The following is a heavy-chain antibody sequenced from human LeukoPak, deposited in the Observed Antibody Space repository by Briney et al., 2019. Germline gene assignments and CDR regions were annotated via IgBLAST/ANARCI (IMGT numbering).Heavy chain of an antibody. J-gene: IGHJ6*03. V-gene: IGHV4-38-2*02. CDR1: GYSISSGYY. D-gene: IGHD5-24*01. CDR3: ARVEKRRWLPSPVLYYMDV. CDR2: IYHSGST. Sequence: PSETLSLTCTVSGYSISSGYYWGWIRQPPGKGLEWIGSIYHSGSTYYNPSLKSRVTISVDTSKNQFSMKLSSVTAADTAVYYCARVEKRRWLPSPVLYYMDVWGKGTTVTVSS.